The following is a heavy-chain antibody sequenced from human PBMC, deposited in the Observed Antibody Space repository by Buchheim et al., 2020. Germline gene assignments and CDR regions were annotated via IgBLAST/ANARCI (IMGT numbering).Heavy chain of an antibody. CDR3: ATYGDGAFDF. CDR1: GFTFITYW. D-gene: IGHD3-10*01. J-gene: IGHJ3*01. Sequence: EVQLVESGGGWVRPGGSLGLSCAGSGFTFITYWMSWVRQAPGKGLEWVSTMNPDGSERYYVDSVKGRFTISRDNTKNSVYLLMNNLRAEETDVYYCATYGDGAFDFWGQGT. V-gene: IGHV3-7*01. CDR2: MNPDGSER.